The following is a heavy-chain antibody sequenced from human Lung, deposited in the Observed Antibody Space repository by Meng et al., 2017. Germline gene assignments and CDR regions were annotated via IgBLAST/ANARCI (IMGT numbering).Heavy chain of an antibody. CDR2: INHSGST. V-gene: IGHV4-34*01. D-gene: IGHD4-11*01. CDR3: ARGPTTMAHDFDY. Sequence: QVQLQKWGAGLSRPSETLSLTCVVSGGSFGDYDWSWIRPPPGKGLEWIGEINHSGSTNYNPSLESRATISVDTSQNNLSLKLSSVTAADSAVYYCARGPTTMAHDFDYWGQGTLVTVSS. J-gene: IGHJ4*02. CDR1: GGSFGDYD.